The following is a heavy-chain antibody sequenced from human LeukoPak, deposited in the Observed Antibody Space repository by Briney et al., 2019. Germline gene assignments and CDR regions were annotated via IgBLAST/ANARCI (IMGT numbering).Heavy chain of an antibody. CDR1: GFTFSSHG. D-gene: IGHD5-18*01. V-gene: IGHV3-23*01. CDR3: ARHDSFIPY. J-gene: IGHJ4*02. CDR2: ISDSGRSP. Sequence: GGSLRLSCPASGFTFSSHGMHWPRQAQGNGLDWISGISDSGRSPYYTESVKGRFTISRDNSKNTVYLQMNNLGVDDTATYFCARHDSFIPYWGQGILVTVSS.